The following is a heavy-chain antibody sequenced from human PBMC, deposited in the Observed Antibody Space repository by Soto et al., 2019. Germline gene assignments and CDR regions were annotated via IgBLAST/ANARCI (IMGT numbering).Heavy chain of an antibody. Sequence: EGQLVESGGGLVQPGGSLRLSCAASGFTFSNFWMDWVRQAPGKGLEWVANINPGGSEMHYIDSVKGRFTISRDNAKKSLYLQMTSLTAEDSALYYCSTSLNFWVQGTLVTVSS. J-gene: IGHJ4*02. V-gene: IGHV3-7*01. CDR1: GFTFSNFW. CDR2: INPGGSEM. CDR3: STSLNF.